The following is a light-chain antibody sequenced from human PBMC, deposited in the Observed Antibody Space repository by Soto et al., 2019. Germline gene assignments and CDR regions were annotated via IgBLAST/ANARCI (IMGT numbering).Light chain of an antibody. Sequence: QSALTQPASVSGSPGQSSTISCTGTSSDIGIYNLVSWYQQHPANSPKLMIYEVFKRPSGVSNRFSGSKSGNTASLTISGLQAVDDADYYCCSYAGSSTHYGVGTGTKVTVL. CDR2: EVF. V-gene: IGLV2-23*02. CDR3: CSYAGSSTHYG. CDR1: SSDIGIYNL. J-gene: IGLJ1*01.